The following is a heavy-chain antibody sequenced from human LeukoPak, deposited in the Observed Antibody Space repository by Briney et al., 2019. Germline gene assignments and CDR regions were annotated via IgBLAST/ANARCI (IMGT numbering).Heavy chain of an antibody. Sequence: GGSLTLSCAASGFTFRIYGMSWVRQAPGEGLEWVSAISCSGGSTYYADSVKGRFTISRDNSKNTLYLQMNSLRAEDTAVYYCAKESAIRFGGVIAMRYFDYWGQGALVTVSS. D-gene: IGHD3-16*02. CDR3: AKESAIRFGGVIAMRYFDY. CDR1: GFTFRIYG. V-gene: IGHV3-23*01. CDR2: ISCSGGST. J-gene: IGHJ4*02.